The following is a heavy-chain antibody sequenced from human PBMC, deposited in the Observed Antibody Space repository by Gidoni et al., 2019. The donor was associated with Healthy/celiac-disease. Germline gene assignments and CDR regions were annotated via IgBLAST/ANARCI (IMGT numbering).Heavy chain of an antibody. D-gene: IGHD6-13*01. CDR2: INHSGST. Sequence: QVQLQQWGAGLLKPSETLSLTCAVYGGSFSGYYWSWIRQPPGKGLEWIGEINHSGSTNYNPSLKSRVTISVDTSKNQFSLKLSSVTAADTAVYYCARGRQQLVRYSSRIYGMDVWGQGTTVTVSS. J-gene: IGHJ6*02. CDR1: GGSFSGYY. CDR3: ARGRQQLVRYSSRIYGMDV. V-gene: IGHV4-34*01.